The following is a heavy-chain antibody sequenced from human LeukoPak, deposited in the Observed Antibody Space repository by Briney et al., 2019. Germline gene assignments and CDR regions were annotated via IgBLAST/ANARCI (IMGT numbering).Heavy chain of an antibody. Sequence: GAPPKISSKGSGYSFTNYWIAWVRQLPGKGLEWRGIIYPGDSDTRYSPSFQGKVTISADKSISTAYLQWNSLKASDTAMYYCARRHKRGAYSYGVDYWGQGTLVTVSS. J-gene: IGHJ4*02. CDR1: GYSFTNYW. D-gene: IGHD5-18*01. CDR2: IYPGDSDT. V-gene: IGHV5-51*01. CDR3: ARRHKRGAYSYGVDY.